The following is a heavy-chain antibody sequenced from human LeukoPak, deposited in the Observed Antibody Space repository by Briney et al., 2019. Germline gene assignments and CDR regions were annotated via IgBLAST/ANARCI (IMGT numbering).Heavy chain of an antibody. D-gene: IGHD1-26*01. V-gene: IGHV3-23*01. Sequence: PGGSLRLSCAASGFTFSSYAMSWVRQAPGKGLEWVSTISGSGGSTFYADSVKGRFTISRDNAKNTLYLQMNSLRAEDTAVYYCARDQDSGSYLDYWGQGTLVTVSS. J-gene: IGHJ4*02. CDR2: ISGSGGST. CDR1: GFTFSSYA. CDR3: ARDQDSGSYLDY.